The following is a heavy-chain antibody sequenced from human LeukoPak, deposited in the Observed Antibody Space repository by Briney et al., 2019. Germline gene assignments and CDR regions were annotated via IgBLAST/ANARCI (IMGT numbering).Heavy chain of an antibody. CDR3: AKRPATIVVVANWFDP. CDR1: GFTFSSYA. J-gene: IGHJ5*02. V-gene: IGHV3-23*01. D-gene: IGHD3-22*01. Sequence: GGSLRLSCAASGFTFSSYAMSWVRQAPGKGLEWVSVISGSGDNTYYADSVKGRFTISRDNSKNTLYLQMNSLRAEDTAVYYCAKRPATIVVVANWFDPWGQGTLVTVSS. CDR2: ISGSGDNT.